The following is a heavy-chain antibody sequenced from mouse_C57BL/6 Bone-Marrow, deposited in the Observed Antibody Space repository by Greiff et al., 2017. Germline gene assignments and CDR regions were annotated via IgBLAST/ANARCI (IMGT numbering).Heavy chain of an antibody. CDR3: ARGGVLGQDFDY. Sequence: ESGPGLVKPSQSLSLTCSVTGYSITSGYYWNWIRQFPGNKLEWMGYISYDGSNNYNPSLKNRISITRDTSKNQFFLKLNSVTTEDTATYYCARGGVLGQDFDYWGHGTTLTVSS. J-gene: IGHJ2*01. CDR2: ISYDGSN. D-gene: IGHD4-1*01. CDR1: GYSITSGYY. V-gene: IGHV3-6*01.